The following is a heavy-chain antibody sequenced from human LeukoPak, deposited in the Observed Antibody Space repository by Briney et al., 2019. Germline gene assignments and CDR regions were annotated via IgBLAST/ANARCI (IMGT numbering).Heavy chain of an antibody. D-gene: IGHD2-2*01. J-gene: IGHJ3*02. CDR1: GFTFSNAW. Sequence: PGGSLRLSCAASGFTFSNAWMSWVRQAPGKGLEWVGRIKSKTDGGTTDYAAPVKGRFTISRDDSKNTLYLQMNSLRTEDTAVYYCTTDPDIVVVPAPKGAFDICGQGTMVTVSS. CDR3: TTDPDIVVVPAPKGAFDI. CDR2: IKSKTDGGTT. V-gene: IGHV3-15*01.